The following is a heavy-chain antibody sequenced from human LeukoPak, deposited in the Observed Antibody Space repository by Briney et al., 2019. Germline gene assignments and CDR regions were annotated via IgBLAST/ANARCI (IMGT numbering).Heavy chain of an antibody. CDR1: GFTFSSYG. V-gene: IGHV3-33*01. CDR3: GYGTNSGNAFDI. Sequence: GGSLRLSCAASGFTFSSYGMHWVRQAPGKGLEWVAVIWYDGSNKYYAESVKGRFTISRDNSKNTLYLQMNSLRVEGTAVYYCGYGTNSGNAFDIWGQGTMVTVSS. J-gene: IGHJ3*02. CDR2: IWYDGSNK. D-gene: IGHD4-23*01.